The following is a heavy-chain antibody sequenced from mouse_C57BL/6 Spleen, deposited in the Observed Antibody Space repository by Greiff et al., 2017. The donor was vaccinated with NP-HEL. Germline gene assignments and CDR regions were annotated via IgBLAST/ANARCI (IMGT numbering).Heavy chain of an antibody. CDR3: TKGPYYCDY. CDR2: IDPETGGT. Sequence: QVHVKQSGAELVRPGASVTLSCKASGYTFTDYEMHWVKQTPVHGLEWIGAIDPETGGTAYNQKFKGKAILTADKSSSTAYMELRSLTSEDSAVYYCTKGPYYCDYWGQGTTLTVSS. CDR1: GYTFTDYE. J-gene: IGHJ2*01. V-gene: IGHV1-15*01.